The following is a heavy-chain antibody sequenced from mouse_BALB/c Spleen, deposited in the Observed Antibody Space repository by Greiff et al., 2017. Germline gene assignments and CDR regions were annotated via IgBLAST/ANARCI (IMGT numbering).Heavy chain of an antibody. CDR3: AREEITTVVAEGGFAY. CDR1: GFNIKDTY. V-gene: IGHV14-3*02. Sequence: EVMLVESGAELVKPGASVKLSCTASGFNIKDTYMHWVKQRPEQGLEWIGRIDPANGNTKYDPKFQGKATITADTSSNTAYLQLSSLTSEDTAVYYCAREEITTVVAEGGFAYWGQGTLVTVSA. CDR2: IDPANGNT. J-gene: IGHJ3*01. D-gene: IGHD1-1*01.